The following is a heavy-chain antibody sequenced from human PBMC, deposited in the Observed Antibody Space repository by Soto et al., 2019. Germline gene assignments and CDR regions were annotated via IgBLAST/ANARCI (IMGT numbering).Heavy chain of an antibody. CDR2: IYYSGST. CDR3: ARAGAYDILTGYYYRNYGMDV. V-gene: IGHV4-59*01. D-gene: IGHD3-9*01. Sequence: LSLTCTVSGGSISSYYWSWIRQPPGKGLEWIGYIYYSGSTNYNPSLKSRVTISVDTSKNQFSLKLSSVTAADTAVYYCARAGAYDILTGYYYRNYGMDVWGQGTTVTVSS. J-gene: IGHJ6*02. CDR1: GGSISSYY.